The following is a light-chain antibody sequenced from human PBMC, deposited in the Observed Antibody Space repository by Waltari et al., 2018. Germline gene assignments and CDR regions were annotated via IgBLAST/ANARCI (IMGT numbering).Light chain of an antibody. CDR2: RAS. CDR1: HSVSDL. Sequence: DIQMTQSPSTLSASVGDRVTITCRASHSVSDLWAWHQQKPGKAPKVLIYRASNLASGVPSRFSGSGSGTEFTLTISSLQTDDFATYYCHQYDNRWTFGQRTTVEI. J-gene: IGKJ1*01. V-gene: IGKV1-5*03. CDR3: HQYDNRWT.